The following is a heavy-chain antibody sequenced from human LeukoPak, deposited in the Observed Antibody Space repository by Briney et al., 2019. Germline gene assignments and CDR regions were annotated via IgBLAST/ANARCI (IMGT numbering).Heavy chain of an antibody. J-gene: IGHJ4*02. CDR1: GFNFDNYS. V-gene: IGHV3-43*01. Sequence: PGGSLRLSCEAAGFNFDNYSMGWVRRRPGKGLEWVSRISWDGDSTYYADSVKGRFTISRDNSKNSLYLQMDSLRPGDTAFYFCAKERGGNSASFDYWGQGTLVTVSS. D-gene: IGHD4-23*01. CDR2: ISWDGDST. CDR3: AKERGGNSASFDY.